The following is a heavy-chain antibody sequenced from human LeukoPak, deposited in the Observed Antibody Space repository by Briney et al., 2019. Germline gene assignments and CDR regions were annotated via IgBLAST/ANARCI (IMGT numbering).Heavy chain of an antibody. Sequence: GRSLRLSCTASGFTFSGYGIQWVRQAPGKGLEWVAVIWCDGTNKYYSDSVKGRFTISRDNSKNTVYLQMNSLRAEDTAVYYCARDFFGSGKMGRFDYWGQGNLVTVSS. V-gene: IGHV3-33*08. CDR2: IWCDGTNK. CDR3: ARDFFGSGKMGRFDY. D-gene: IGHD3-10*01. J-gene: IGHJ4*02. CDR1: GFTFSGYG.